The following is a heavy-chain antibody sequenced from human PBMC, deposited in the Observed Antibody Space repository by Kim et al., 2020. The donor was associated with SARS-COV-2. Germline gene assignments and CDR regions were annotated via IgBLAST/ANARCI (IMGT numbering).Heavy chain of an antibody. J-gene: IGHJ4*02. D-gene: IGHD2-21*01. Sequence: PEDGETIYAQKFQGRVTMTEDTSTDTAYMELSSLRSEDTAVYYCATIGPLWGQGTLVTVSS. CDR2: PEDGET. V-gene: IGHV1-24*01. CDR3: ATIGPL.